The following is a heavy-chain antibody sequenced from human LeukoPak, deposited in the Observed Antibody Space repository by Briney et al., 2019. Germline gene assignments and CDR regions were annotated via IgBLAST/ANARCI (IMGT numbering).Heavy chain of an antibody. V-gene: IGHV4-39*01. CDR2: IYYSGTT. Sequence: SETLSLTCTVSGGSISSSSYYWGWIRQAPGMRREWIAYIYYSGTTYYTPSLRGRVTMSVDTSKNQFSLKLSSVTATDTAVYYCARLASSISYYFDYWGQGTLVTVSS. J-gene: IGHJ4*02. D-gene: IGHD2-2*01. CDR1: GGSISSSSYY. CDR3: ARLASSISYYFDY.